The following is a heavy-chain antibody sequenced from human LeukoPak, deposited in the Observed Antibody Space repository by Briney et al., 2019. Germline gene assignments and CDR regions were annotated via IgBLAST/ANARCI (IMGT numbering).Heavy chain of an antibody. Sequence: GGSLRLSCAASGFTFDDFTMHWVRQAPGKGLEWVSLISWDGDSTYYADSVKGRFTISRDNAKNSLYLQMNSLRAEDTAVYHCAKDREYGSGSYGVDYWGQGTLVTVSS. V-gene: IGHV3-43*01. CDR1: GFTFDDFT. J-gene: IGHJ4*02. D-gene: IGHD3-10*01. CDR3: AKDREYGSGSYGVDY. CDR2: ISWDGDST.